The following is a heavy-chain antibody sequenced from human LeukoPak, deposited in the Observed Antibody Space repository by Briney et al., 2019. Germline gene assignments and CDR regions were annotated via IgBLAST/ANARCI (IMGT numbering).Heavy chain of an antibody. CDR3: AILSSGWPNLGGLDV. CDR2: ISYDVRNT. D-gene: IGHD6-19*01. J-gene: IGHJ6*02. Sequence: PGRSLGLSCAASGITFSGYAIHWVRQAPGKGLEWVAVISYDVRNTDYADSVKGRFTISRDNSKNTLFLQMRSLRPDDTALYHCAILSSGWPNLGGLDVWGQGTMVTVSS. V-gene: IGHV3-30*04. CDR1: GITFSGYA.